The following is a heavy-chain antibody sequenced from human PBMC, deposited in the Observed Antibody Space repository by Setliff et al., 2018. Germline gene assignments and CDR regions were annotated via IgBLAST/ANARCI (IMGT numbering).Heavy chain of an antibody. J-gene: IGHJ4*02. CDR1: GGSISSGSYY. CDR3: ARDFDSSGNFDY. CDR2: TYTSGST. V-gene: IGHV4-61*02. Sequence: KPSETLSLTCTVSGGSISSGSYYWSWIRQPAGKGLEWIGRTYTSGSTNYNPSLKSRVTISIDTSKNQFSLKLSPVTAADTAVYYCARDFDSSGNFDYWGQGTLVTVSS. D-gene: IGHD3-22*01.